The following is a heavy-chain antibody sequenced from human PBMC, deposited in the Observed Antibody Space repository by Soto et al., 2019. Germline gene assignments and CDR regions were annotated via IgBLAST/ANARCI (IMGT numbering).Heavy chain of an antibody. V-gene: IGHV4-39*01. CDR3: ARDFFDSSAYTTNWFDP. CDR1: GDSISNSRFY. J-gene: IGHJ5*02. Sequence: QLQLQESGPGQVKSSETLSLTCSVSGDSISNSRFYWAWIRQPPGEGLEWIGSIYHTGNAYYNPSLKSRVTISVDTSKNQFSLKLTSVTAADAALYYCARDFFDSSAYTTNWFDPWGQGTLVTVSS. D-gene: IGHD3-22*01. CDR2: IYHTGNA.